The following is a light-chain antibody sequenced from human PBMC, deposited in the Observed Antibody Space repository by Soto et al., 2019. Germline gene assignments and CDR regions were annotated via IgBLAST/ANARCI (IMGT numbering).Light chain of an antibody. V-gene: IGKV3-15*01. Sequence: EIVMTQSPATLSVSPGERATLSCRASQSVSSNLAWYQQNPGQAHRLLIYGASTRATGLPARFSGSGSGTEFTLTISSLQSEDFAVXXXXXXXXXPXXTXGQGTKVDIK. CDR1: QSVSSN. J-gene: IGKJ1*01. CDR2: GAS. CDR3: XXXXXXPXXT.